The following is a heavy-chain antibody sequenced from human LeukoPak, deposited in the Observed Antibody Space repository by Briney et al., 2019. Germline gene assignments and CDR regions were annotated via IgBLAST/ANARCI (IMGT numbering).Heavy chain of an antibody. J-gene: IGHJ5*02. CDR1: GFIFSNYA. D-gene: IGHD1-14*01. CDR2: ISGGGGST. V-gene: IGHV3-23*01. Sequence: GGSLRLSCAASGFIFSNYAMNWVRQAPGKGLEWVSGISGGGGSTYYADSVKGRFTISRDNSKNTLYLQMDSLRAEDTALYYCAKGSGINHYHWIDPWGQGTLVTVSS. CDR3: AKGSGINHYHWIDP.